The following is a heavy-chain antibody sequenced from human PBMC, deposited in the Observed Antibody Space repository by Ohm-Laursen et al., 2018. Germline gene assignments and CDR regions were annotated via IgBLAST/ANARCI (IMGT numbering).Heavy chain of an antibody. CDR3: ARGAISGWADY. V-gene: IGHV4-34*01. CDR1: GGSFSGYY. Sequence: GTLSLTCAVYGGSFSGYYWSWIRQPPGQGLEWLGEINHSGSTNYNPSLKSRVTISVDTSKNQFSLKLSSVTAADTAVYYCARGAISGWADYWGQGTLVTVSS. D-gene: IGHD6-19*01. CDR2: INHSGST. J-gene: IGHJ4*02.